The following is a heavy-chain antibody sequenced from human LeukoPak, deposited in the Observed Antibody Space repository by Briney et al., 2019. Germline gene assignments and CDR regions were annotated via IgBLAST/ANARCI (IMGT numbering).Heavy chain of an antibody. Sequence: SETLSLTCTVSGDSISGYYWSWIRQPPGKGLEWIGYVYHTGHTHYSPSLTSRVTVSLDTSRNQVSLILSSVTAADTAVYYCARHRFGHLFDYWGQGTLVIVSS. CDR3: ARHRFGHLFDY. CDR2: VYHTGHT. D-gene: IGHD3-16*01. V-gene: IGHV4-59*01. J-gene: IGHJ4*02. CDR1: GDSISGYY.